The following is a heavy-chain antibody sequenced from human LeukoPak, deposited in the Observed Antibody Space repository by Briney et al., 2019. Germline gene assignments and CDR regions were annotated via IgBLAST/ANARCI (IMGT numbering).Heavy chain of an antibody. D-gene: IGHD4-17*01. V-gene: IGHV3-73*01. Sequence: HPGGSLRLSCAASRFTFSGSAMHWVRQASGKGLEWVGRIRSKANSYATAYAASVKGRFTISRDDSKNTAYLQMNSLTTEDTAVYYCTRQGPDYGDYLGAFDIWGQGTLVTVSS. CDR3: TRQGPDYGDYLGAFDI. CDR2: IRSKANSYAT. J-gene: IGHJ3*02. CDR1: RFTFSGSA.